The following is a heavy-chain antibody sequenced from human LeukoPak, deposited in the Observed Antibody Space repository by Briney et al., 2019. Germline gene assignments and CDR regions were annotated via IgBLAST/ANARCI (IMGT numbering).Heavy chain of an antibody. V-gene: IGHV3-23*01. CDR2: ISGSGGST. J-gene: IGHJ4*02. CDR1: GFTFSSYA. Sequence: GGSLRLSCGPSGFTFSSYAMSWVRQAPGKGLEWVSAISGSGGSTYYADSVKGRFTISRDNSKNTLYLQMNSLRAEDTAVYYCARSGYYYHLWWNDGMNYFDYWGQGTPVTVSS. D-gene: IGHD5-12*01. CDR3: ARSGYYYHLWWNDGMNYFDY.